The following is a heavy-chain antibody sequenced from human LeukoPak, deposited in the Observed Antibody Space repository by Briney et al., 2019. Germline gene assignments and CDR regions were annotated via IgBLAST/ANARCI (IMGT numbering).Heavy chain of an antibody. Sequence: RASETLSLTCSVSGGSISNYFWSWIRQPPGKGLEWIAYISYDGRTNYNPSLKSRVTVSVDTSRNQFSLKVNSLTAADAAVYYCARSILSYSSSWYYDFWGPGTLVSVSS. J-gene: IGHJ4*02. CDR3: ARSILSYSSSWYYDF. D-gene: IGHD6-13*01. CDR1: GGSISNYF. CDR2: ISYDGRT. V-gene: IGHV4-59*01.